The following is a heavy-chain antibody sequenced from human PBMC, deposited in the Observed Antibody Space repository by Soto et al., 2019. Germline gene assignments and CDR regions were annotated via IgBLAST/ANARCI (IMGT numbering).Heavy chain of an antibody. J-gene: IGHJ4*02. V-gene: IGHV3-23*01. Sequence: PGGSLRLSWAASGFTFSSYAMSWVRQAPGKGLEWVSAISGNGDNTYYADSVKGRFTISRDNSKKTLYLQMNSLRAEDTAVYYCAKDYYYDSSGYDYWGKGTLVTVSS. CDR2: ISGNGDNT. CDR3: AKDYYYDSSGYDY. CDR1: GFTFSSYA. D-gene: IGHD3-22*01.